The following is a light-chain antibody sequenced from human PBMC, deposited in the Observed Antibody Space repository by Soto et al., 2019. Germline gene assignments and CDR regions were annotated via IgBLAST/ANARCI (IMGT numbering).Light chain of an antibody. CDR3: SSYTNINTRACV. J-gene: IGLJ1*01. Sequence: QSVLTQPPSASGTPGQRVTISCSGSSSNVGSHTVNWYQQVPGTAPKLLIYDNNRRPSGVPDRFSGSKSATSASLAISGLQSDDEADYYCSSYTNINTRACVFGTGTKLTVL. CDR2: DNN. V-gene: IGLV1-44*01. CDR1: SSNVGSHT.